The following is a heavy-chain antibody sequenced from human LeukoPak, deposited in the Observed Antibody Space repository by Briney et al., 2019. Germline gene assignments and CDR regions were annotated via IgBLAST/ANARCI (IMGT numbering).Heavy chain of an antibody. CDR1: GFSFSSYR. CDR3: ARDLGTRKSIAFAD. V-gene: IGHV3-21*01. Sequence: GGSPRLSCAASGFSFSSYRMTWVRQAPGKGLEWVASISSNNGYIYYADSVKGRFTISRDNGENSLHLQMNSLRAEDAAVYYCARDLGTRKSIAFADWGQGTLVTVSS. CDR2: ISSNNGYI. D-gene: IGHD6-6*01. J-gene: IGHJ4*02.